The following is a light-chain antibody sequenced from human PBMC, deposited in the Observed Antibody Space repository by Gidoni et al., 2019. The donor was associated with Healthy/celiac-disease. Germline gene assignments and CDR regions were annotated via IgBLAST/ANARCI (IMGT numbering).Light chain of an antibody. Sequence: QSALTQPASVSGSPGQSITISCTGTSSDVGGYNYVSWYQQHPGKAPQLMIYEVSNRPSGVPDRFSGSKSGNTASLTISGLQAEDEADYYCSSYTSSSTDVVFGGGTKLTVL. J-gene: IGLJ2*01. V-gene: IGLV2-14*01. CDR2: EVS. CDR3: SSYTSSSTDVV. CDR1: SSDVGGYNY.